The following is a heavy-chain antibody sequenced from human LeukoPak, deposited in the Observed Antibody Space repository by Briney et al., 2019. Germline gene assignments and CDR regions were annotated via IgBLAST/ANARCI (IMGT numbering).Heavy chain of an antibody. D-gene: IGHD1-26*01. J-gene: IGHJ5*01. CDR3: ARLVGASWFDS. CDR1: GDSVSTNSAT. Sequence: SQTLSLTCAISGDSVSTNSATWTWLRQSPSRGLEWLGRTYYRSKWYNDYAVSMKSRIPINPDTSKSQFSLQLNSVTPEDTAVYYCARLVGASWFDSWGQGTLVTVSS. V-gene: IGHV6-1*01. CDR2: TYYRSKWYN.